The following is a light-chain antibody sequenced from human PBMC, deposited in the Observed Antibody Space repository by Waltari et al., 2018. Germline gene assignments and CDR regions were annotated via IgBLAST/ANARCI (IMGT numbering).Light chain of an antibody. Sequence: QSALTQPRSMSGSPGQAVTISCSGTSSDVGGHNYVTWYQQHPGKAPKLVIYDVNNPPSGVPERFSGSKSCNTASLTSSGLQSEDEADYYCCSFAGGVTWVFGEGTRLTVL. CDR2: DVN. CDR3: CSFAGGVTWV. J-gene: IGLJ3*02. V-gene: IGLV2-11*01. CDR1: SSDVGGHNY.